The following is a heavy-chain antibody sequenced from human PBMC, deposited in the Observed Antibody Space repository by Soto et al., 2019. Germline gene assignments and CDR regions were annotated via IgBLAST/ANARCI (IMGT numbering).Heavy chain of an antibody. CDR1: GGSISSYY. Sequence: AETLGLGCTFSGGSISSYYWGWIRQPPGKGLELIGYIYYSGSTNYNPSLKSRVTISVDTSKNQFSLKLSSVTAADTAVYYCSASYYDSSGYYGIDYWGQGTMVTVSS. CDR3: SASYYDSSGYYGIDY. J-gene: IGHJ4*02. D-gene: IGHD3-22*01. V-gene: IGHV4-59*01. CDR2: IYYSGST.